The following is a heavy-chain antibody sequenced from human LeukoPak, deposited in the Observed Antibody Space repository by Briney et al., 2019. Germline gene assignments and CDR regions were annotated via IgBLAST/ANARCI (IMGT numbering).Heavy chain of an antibody. CDR3: ARGQPISMITGPYFDY. J-gene: IGHJ4*02. V-gene: IGHV3-21*01. D-gene: IGHD3-22*01. CDR1: GFTFGSYW. Sequence: GGSLRLSCAASGFTFGSYWMTWVRQAPGKGLEWVSSISSSNTYIYYADSVRGRFTISRDNAKNSLYLQMNSLRAEDTAVYYCARGQPISMITGPYFDYWGQGTLVTFSS. CDR2: ISSSNTYI.